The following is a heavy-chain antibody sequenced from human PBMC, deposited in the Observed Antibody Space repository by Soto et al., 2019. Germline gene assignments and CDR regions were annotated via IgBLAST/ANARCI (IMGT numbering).Heavy chain of an antibody. CDR3: ARDMGY. D-gene: IGHD3-10*01. CDR1: GFPFSYYG. CDR2: ISSDGTST. V-gene: IGHV3-74*01. Sequence: PGGPLGLSCAGSGFPFSYYGMHWVRQAPGKGLVWVSRISSDGTSTSYADSVKGRFTISRDNAKNTVYLQMNSLTAEDTAVYYCARDMGYWGQGTQVTVSS. J-gene: IGHJ4*02.